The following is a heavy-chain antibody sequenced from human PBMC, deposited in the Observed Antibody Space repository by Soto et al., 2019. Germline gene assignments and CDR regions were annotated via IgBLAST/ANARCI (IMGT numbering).Heavy chain of an antibody. Sequence: SETLSLTCTVSGGSISDDTYYWGWIRQPPGKGLEWIGSIYYSGSTYYNPSLKSRVTISVDTSKNQFSLKLSSVTAADTAVYYCARHPLDTAMVTGFDYWGQGTLVTVSS. V-gene: IGHV4-39*01. CDR1: GGSISDDTYY. CDR3: ARHPLDTAMVTGFDY. J-gene: IGHJ4*02. CDR2: IYYSGST. D-gene: IGHD5-18*01.